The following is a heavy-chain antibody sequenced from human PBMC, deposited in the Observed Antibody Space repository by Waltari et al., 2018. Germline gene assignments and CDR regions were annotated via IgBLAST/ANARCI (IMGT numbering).Heavy chain of an antibody. D-gene: IGHD6-19*01. V-gene: IGHV4-39*01. CDR1: GGSISSSSYY. Sequence: QLQLQESGPGLVKPSETLSLTCTVSGGSISSSSYYWGWIRQPPGKGLEWIGSIYYSGSTYYNPSLKSRVTISVDTSKNQFSLKLSSVTAADTAVYYCARHGSSGWYNDFDYWGQGTLVTVSS. J-gene: IGHJ4*02. CDR2: IYYSGST. CDR3: ARHGSSGWYNDFDY.